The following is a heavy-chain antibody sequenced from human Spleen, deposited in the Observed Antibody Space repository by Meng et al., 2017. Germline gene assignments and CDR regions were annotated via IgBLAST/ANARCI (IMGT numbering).Heavy chain of an antibody. CDR1: GFTVSNNY. Sequence: GESLKISCAASGFTVSNNYMSWVRQAPGKGLEWVSIINSGGNRFYADSVKGRLTISRDNSKNTLYLQMNSLRAEDTALYYCARHMAAASNSYRFDYWGQGTLVTVSS. CDR2: INSGGNR. J-gene: IGHJ4*02. D-gene: IGHD6-13*01. CDR3: ARHMAAASNSYRFDY. V-gene: IGHV3-66*04.